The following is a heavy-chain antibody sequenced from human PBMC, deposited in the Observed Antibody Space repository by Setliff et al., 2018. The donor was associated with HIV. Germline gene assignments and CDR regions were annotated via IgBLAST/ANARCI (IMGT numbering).Heavy chain of an antibody. D-gene: IGHD3-16*02. Sequence: PSETLSLTCTVSGGSINTYYWSWIRQPAGKGLEWIGRIYSSGSTNYNPSLKSRVTMSVDTSKNQFSLKLSSVTAADTAVYYCARGGYDYVWGSYRYPYYYYYMDVWGKGTTVTVSS. CDR2: IYSSGST. CDR3: ARGGYDYVWGSYRYPYYYYYMDV. J-gene: IGHJ6*03. V-gene: IGHV4-4*07. CDR1: GGSINTYY.